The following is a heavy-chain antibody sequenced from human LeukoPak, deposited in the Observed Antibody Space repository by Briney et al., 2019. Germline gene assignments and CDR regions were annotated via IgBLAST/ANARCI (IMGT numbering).Heavy chain of an antibody. CDR3: AKAVRIVGVTTQFDY. CDR2: ISGSGGST. J-gene: IGHJ4*02. D-gene: IGHD1-26*01. V-gene: IGHV3-23*01. CDR1: GFTFSSYA. Sequence: PGGSLILSCAASGFTFSSYAMSWVRQAPGKGLEWVSAISGSGGSTYYADSVKGRFTISRDNSKNTLYLEMNSLRAEDTAVYYCAKAVRIVGVTTQFDYWGQGTLVTVSS.